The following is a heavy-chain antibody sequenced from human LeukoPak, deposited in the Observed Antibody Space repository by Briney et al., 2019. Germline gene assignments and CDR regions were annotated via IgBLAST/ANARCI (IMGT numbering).Heavy chain of an antibody. Sequence: RASVKVSCKASGYTFTGYYMHWVRQAPGQGLEWMGWINPNSGGTNYAQKFQGRVTMTRDTSISTAYMELSRLRSDDTAVYYCARDLGYCSGGSCWGQGTLVTVSS. CDR3: ARDLGYCSGGSC. J-gene: IGHJ4*02. D-gene: IGHD2-15*01. CDR2: INPNSGGT. CDR1: GYTFTGYY. V-gene: IGHV1-2*02.